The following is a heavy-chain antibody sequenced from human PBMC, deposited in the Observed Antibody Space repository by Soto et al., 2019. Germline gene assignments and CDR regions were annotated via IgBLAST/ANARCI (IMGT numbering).Heavy chain of an antibody. V-gene: IGHV3-33*01. Sequence: GGSLRLSCTTSGFTFNTYGMHWVRQAPGKGLEWVAIIWYDGSNKYYADSVKGRFTISRDNAKNSLYLQMNSLRDEDTAVYYCASDPRHSYGGGYYGMDVWGQGTTVTVSS. CDR3: ASDPRHSYGGGYYGMDV. J-gene: IGHJ6*02. CDR1: GFTFNTYG. D-gene: IGHD5-18*01. CDR2: IWYDGSNK.